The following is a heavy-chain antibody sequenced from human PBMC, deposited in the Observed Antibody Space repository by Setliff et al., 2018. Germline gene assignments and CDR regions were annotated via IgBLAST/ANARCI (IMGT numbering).Heavy chain of an antibody. CDR1: GFSLRIFW. Sequence: PGGSLRLSCAASGFSLRIFWMSWVRQTPGRGLEWVATIKQDGGEKFYADSVKGRFTISRDNAKNSLYLQMNSLRADDTAVYYCARSEANGGHDPFDIWGQGTMVTVSS. CDR3: ARSEANGGHDPFDI. CDR2: IKQDGGEK. V-gene: IGHV3-7*01. D-gene: IGHD5-12*01. J-gene: IGHJ3*02.